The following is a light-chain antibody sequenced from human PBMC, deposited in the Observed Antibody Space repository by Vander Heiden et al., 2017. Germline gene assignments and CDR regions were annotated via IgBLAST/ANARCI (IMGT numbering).Light chain of an antibody. CDR1: SSNIGAGYD. V-gene: IGLV1-40*01. CDR3: QSYDSSLSGSVV. CDR2: GNS. Sequence: QSVLTQPLSVSGATGQRVTISCTGSSSNIGAGYDVHWYQQLPGTAPKLLIYGNSNRPSGVPDRFSGSKSGTSASLAITGLQAEDEADYYCQSYDSSLSGSVVFGGGTKLTVL. J-gene: IGLJ2*01.